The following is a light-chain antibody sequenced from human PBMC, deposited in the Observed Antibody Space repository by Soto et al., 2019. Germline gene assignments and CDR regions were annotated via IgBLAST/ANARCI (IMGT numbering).Light chain of an antibody. V-gene: IGKV1-5*03. Sequence: DILMTQSPSTLSASVGDRVTITCRASQSLTMWLALYQQKPGKAPNLLIYKTSSLESGVPSRFSGSGSGTEFTLTISSLQPDDFATYYCQHWTDYSWTFGQGTKVEVK. J-gene: IGKJ1*01. CDR3: QHWTDYSWT. CDR2: KTS. CDR1: QSLTMW.